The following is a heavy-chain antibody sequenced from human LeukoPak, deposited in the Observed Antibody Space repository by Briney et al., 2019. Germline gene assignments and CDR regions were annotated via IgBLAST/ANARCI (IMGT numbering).Heavy chain of an antibody. CDR2: IYWDDDE. D-gene: IGHD4-17*01. V-gene: IGHV2-5*02. CDR3: AQKSLAVNKVTPAMYDY. J-gene: IGHJ4*02. Sequence: SGPTLVKPTQTLTLTCTFSGFSPSTSGVGVGWIRQPPGKALEWLALIYWDDDERYSPSLKNRLTITKDTSKNQVVLTMTNMDPVDTATYYCAQKSLAVNKVTPAMYDYWGQGTLVTVSS. CDR1: GFSPSTSGVG.